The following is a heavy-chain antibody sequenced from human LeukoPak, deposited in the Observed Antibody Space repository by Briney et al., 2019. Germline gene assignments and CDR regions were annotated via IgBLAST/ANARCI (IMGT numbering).Heavy chain of an antibody. J-gene: IGHJ3*02. CDR1: GGSFSGYY. CDR2: INHSGST. D-gene: IGHD3-22*01. Sequence: SETLSLTCAVYGGSFSGYYWSWIRQPPGKGLEWIGEINHSGSTNYNPSLKSRVTISVDTSKNQFSLKLSSVTAADTAVYYCAIERKYYYDSSGYHVIAFDIWGQGTMVTVSS. V-gene: IGHV4-34*01. CDR3: AIERKYYYDSSGYHVIAFDI.